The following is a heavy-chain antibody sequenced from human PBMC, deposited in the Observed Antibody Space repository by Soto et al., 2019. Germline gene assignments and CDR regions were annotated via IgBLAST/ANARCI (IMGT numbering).Heavy chain of an antibody. CDR2: ISSSSSTI. Sequence: GGSLRLSCAASGFTFSSYSMNWVRQAPGKGLEWVSYISSSSSTIYYADSVKGRFTISRDNAKNSLYLQMNSLRDEDTAVYYCARSGCSSTSCLEDYWGQRTLVTVSS. J-gene: IGHJ4*02. V-gene: IGHV3-48*02. CDR3: ARSGCSSTSCLEDY. D-gene: IGHD2-2*01. CDR1: GFTFSSYS.